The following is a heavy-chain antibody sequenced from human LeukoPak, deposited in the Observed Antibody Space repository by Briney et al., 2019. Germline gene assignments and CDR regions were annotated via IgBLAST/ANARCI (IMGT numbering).Heavy chain of an antibody. CDR1: GGSIKSYS. V-gene: IGHV4-30-2*01. D-gene: IGHD3-16*01. J-gene: IGHJ5*02. Sequence: SETLSLTCTVSGGSIKSYSWSWIRQPPGKGLEWIGYIYHSGSTYYNPSLKSRVTISVDRSKNQFSLKLSSVTAADTAVYYCARDSLGGWFDPWGQGTLVTVSS. CDR2: IYHSGST. CDR3: ARDSLGGWFDP.